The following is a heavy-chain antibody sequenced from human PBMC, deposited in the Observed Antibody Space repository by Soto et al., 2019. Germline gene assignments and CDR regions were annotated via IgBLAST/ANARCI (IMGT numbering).Heavy chain of an antibody. Sequence: QEQLVQSGAEVKKPGSSVKVSCKASGGLFSSYPISWVRQVPGQGLEWMGGIIPVLQTAYYTQRFQGRVTITADESTNTAYMELSSLTYEDTAIYYGARGGSGYTWFNEFWGQGTRVTVSS. J-gene: IGHJ4*02. CDR2: IIPVLQTA. V-gene: IGHV1-69*01. CDR1: GGLFSSYP. D-gene: IGHD3-22*01. CDR3: ARGGSGYTWFNEF.